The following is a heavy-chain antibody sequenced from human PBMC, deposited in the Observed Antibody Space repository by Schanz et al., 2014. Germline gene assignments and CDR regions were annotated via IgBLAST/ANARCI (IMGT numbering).Heavy chain of an antibody. V-gene: IGHV1-18*01. CDR3: ARGFDFWDR. CDR2: ISTFRNEDT. CDR1: GYDFHIYA. D-gene: IGHD3-3*01. J-gene: IGHJ4*02. Sequence: QVQLVQSGAEVKKPGASVKVSCKASGYDFHIYAYSWVRQAPGQGPEFMGWISTFRNEDTNSAQRFQGRLTMTTDTSTSTAYMELRSLRSDDTAVYYCARGFDFWDRWGQGTLVIVSS.